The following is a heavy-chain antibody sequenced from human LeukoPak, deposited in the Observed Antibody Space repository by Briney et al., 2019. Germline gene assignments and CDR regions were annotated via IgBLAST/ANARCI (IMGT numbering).Heavy chain of an antibody. D-gene: IGHD3-10*01. CDR3: ARDLLLWCGELCPPGY. V-gene: IGHV3-33*01. CDR1: GFTFSSYG. Sequence: GGSLRLSCAASGFTFSSYGIHWVRQAPGKGLERVGVTWYDGSNKNYADSVKGRITISRDNSKNTLYLQMNSLRAEDTAVYYCARDLLLWCGELCPPGYGGQGTLVTVPS. CDR2: TWYDGSNK. J-gene: IGHJ4*02.